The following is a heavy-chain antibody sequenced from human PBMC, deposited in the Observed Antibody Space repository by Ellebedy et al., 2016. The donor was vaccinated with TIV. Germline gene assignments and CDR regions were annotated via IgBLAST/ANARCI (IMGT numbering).Heavy chain of an antibody. CDR2: IYTSGST. Sequence: SETLSLTXTVSGGSISSYYWSWIRQPAGKGLEWIGRIYTSGSTNYNPSLKSRVTMSVDTSKNQFSLKLSSVTAADTAVYYCARTPTDITIFGVGFDYWGQGTLVTVSS. CDR3: ARTPTDITIFGVGFDY. J-gene: IGHJ4*02. V-gene: IGHV4-4*07. CDR1: GGSISSYY. D-gene: IGHD3-3*01.